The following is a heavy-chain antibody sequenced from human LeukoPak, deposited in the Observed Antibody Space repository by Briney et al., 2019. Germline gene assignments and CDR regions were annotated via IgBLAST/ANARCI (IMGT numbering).Heavy chain of an antibody. CDR2: IKEDGSKK. J-gene: IGHJ4*02. Sequence: GGSLRLSCAASRCTFSAYWMTWVSQAPGKGLEWVASIKEDGSKKYYMDSVKGRFTISRDNAQKSLYLEMNSLRVEDTAVYYCARAVTSTEGYWGQGTLVTVSS. CDR3: ARAVTSTEGY. CDR1: RCTFSAYW. V-gene: IGHV3-7*03.